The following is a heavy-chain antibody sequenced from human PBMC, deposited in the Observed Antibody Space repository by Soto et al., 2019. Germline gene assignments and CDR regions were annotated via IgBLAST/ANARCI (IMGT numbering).Heavy chain of an antibody. Sequence: QEHLVQSGAEVKKPGSSVKVSCRASGGIGSNYAISWVRQAPGQGLEWMGGIVPKFGTANYAQSFKGRVTISVDKSTNSVYMALSSLSSQDTAIYYCAREMASGYSRTWFDPWGQGTLVTVSS. CDR1: GGIGSNYA. V-gene: IGHV1-69*06. CDR3: AREMASGYSRTWFDP. CDR2: IVPKFGTA. J-gene: IGHJ5*02. D-gene: IGHD2-15*01.